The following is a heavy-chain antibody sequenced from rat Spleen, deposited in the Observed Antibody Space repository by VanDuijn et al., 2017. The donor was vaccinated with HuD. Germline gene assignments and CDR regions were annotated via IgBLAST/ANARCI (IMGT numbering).Heavy chain of an antibody. J-gene: IGHJ1*01. D-gene: IGHD1-11*01. V-gene: IGHV2-15*01. CDR3: TRGLNYGGYSAYWYFDF. CDR2: IWAGGST. Sequence: QVQLKESGPGLVQPSQTLSLTCTVSGFSLTSYHVSWVRQPPGKSLVWMGTIWAGGSTDYNSAVQSRLSISRDTSKNQVFLKMNSLKTEDTGTYYGTRGLNYGGYSAYWYFDFWGPGTMVTVSS. CDR1: GFSLTSYH.